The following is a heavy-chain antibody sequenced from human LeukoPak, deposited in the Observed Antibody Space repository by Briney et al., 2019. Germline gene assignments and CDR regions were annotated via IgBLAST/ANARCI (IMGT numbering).Heavy chain of an antibody. CDR1: KFTFSSFW. V-gene: IGHV3-7*01. D-gene: IGHD4-23*01. J-gene: IGHJ4*02. CDR3: ARESTEVTPGY. CDR2: INQDGSEK. Sequence: GGSLRLSCTASKFTFSSFWMSWVRQAPGKRLEWVANINQDGSEKNYVDSVKGRFTISRDNAKNSLYLQMNTLRAEDTAVYYCARESTEVTPGYWGQGTLVTVSS.